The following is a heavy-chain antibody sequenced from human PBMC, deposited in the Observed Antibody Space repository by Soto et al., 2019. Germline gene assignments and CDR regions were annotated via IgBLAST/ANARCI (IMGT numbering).Heavy chain of an antibody. V-gene: IGHV3-30*18. Sequence: QVQLVESGGGVVQPGRSLRLSCAASGFTFSSYGMHWVRQAPGKGLEWVAVISYDGSNKYYADSVKGRFTISRDNSKNTLYLQMNSMRAEDTAVYYCAKDFVVVPAAIGNYYYYYGMDVWGQGTTVTVSS. D-gene: IGHD2-2*01. CDR3: AKDFVVVPAAIGNYYYYYGMDV. J-gene: IGHJ6*02. CDR2: ISYDGSNK. CDR1: GFTFSSYG.